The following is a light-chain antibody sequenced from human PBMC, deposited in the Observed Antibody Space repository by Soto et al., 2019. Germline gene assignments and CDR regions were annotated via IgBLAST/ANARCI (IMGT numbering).Light chain of an antibody. CDR2: KDS. CDR1: VLAKKH. CDR3: YSTADNNWV. Sequence: SYELTQSSSVSVSPGQTARNTCSGDVLAKKHARWLQQKPGQAPVVLLYKDSERPPGIPERFSGSSSGTTVTLTISGAQVDDEADYYCYSTADNNWVFGGGTKVTVL. V-gene: IGLV3-27*01. J-gene: IGLJ3*02.